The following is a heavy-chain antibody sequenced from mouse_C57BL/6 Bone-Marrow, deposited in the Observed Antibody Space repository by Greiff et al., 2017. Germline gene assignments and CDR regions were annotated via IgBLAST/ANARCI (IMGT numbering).Heavy chain of an antibody. Sequence: EVKLEEPGGGLVKPGGSLKLSCAASGFTFSSYAMSWVRQTPEKRLEWVATISDGGSYTYYPDNVKGRFTISRDNDKNNLYLQMSHLKSEDTAMYYCARNWDFGYWGQGTTLTVSA. CDR3: ARNWDFGY. J-gene: IGHJ2*01. CDR1: GFTFSSYA. CDR2: ISDGGSYT. V-gene: IGHV5-4*03. D-gene: IGHD4-1*01.